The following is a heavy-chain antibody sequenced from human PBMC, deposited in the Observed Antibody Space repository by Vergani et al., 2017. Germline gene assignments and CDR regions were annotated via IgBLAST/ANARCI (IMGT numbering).Heavy chain of an antibody. D-gene: IGHD5-18*01. J-gene: IGHJ6*02. CDR3: ARLSPAAMVGSSYYYYGMDV. Sequence: QVQLQQWGAGLLKPSETLSLTCAVYGGSFSGYYWSWIRQPPGKGLEWIGEINHSGSTHYNPSLKSRVTISVDTSKNQFSLKLSSVTAADTAVYYCARLSPAAMVGSSYYYYGMDVWGQGTTVTVSS. CDR1: GGSFSGYY. CDR2: INHSGST. V-gene: IGHV4-34*01.